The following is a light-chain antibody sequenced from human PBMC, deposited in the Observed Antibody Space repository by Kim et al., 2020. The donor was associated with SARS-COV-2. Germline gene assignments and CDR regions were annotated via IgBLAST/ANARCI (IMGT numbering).Light chain of an antibody. CDR1: QSISNY. CDR3: QQRRNWPPWT. CDR2: DAS. V-gene: IGKV3-11*01. Sequence: NVLTQSPATLSLSPGERATLSCRASQSISNYLAWYQQKPGQAPRLLIYDASNRATGIPARFSGNGSGTDFTLTISSLEPEDFAVYYCQQRRNWPPWTFGQGTKVDIK. J-gene: IGKJ1*01.